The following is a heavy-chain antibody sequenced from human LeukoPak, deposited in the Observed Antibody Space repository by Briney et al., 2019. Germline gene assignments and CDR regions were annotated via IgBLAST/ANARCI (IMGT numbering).Heavy chain of an antibody. J-gene: IGHJ3*02. D-gene: IGHD3-3*01. Sequence: PSETLSLTCTVSGASISSSNYYWGWIRQPPGKGLEWIGTIYCSRSSYYNPSLKSRLTMSVDTSKNRFSLKLRSVTAGDTAVYYCARKLAFGVVVIHGGAFDIWGQGTMVTVSS. CDR2: IYCSRSS. V-gene: IGHV4-39*01. CDR1: GASISSSNYY. CDR3: ARKLAFGVVVIHGGAFDI.